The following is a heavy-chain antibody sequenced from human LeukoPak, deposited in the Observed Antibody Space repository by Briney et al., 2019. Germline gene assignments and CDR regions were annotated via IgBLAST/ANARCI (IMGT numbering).Heavy chain of an antibody. Sequence: GGSLRLSCAASGFTFSSYSMNWVRQAQGKGLEWVSSISSSSSYISYADSVKGRFTISRDNAKNPLYLQINSLRAEDTAVYYCARDGYYDSSLDYGGQGTLVTVSS. CDR2: ISSSSSYI. CDR1: GFTFSSYS. J-gene: IGHJ4*02. V-gene: IGHV3-21*01. D-gene: IGHD3-22*01. CDR3: ARDGYYDSSLDY.